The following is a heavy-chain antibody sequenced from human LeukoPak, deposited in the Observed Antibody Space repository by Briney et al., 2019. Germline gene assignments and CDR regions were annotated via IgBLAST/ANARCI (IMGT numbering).Heavy chain of an antibody. CDR2: INPNSGGT. V-gene: IGHV1-2*02. Sequence: ASVKVSCKASGCTFTGYYVHWVRQAPGQGLEWMGWINPNSGGTNYAQKFQGRVTMTRDTSISTAYMELSRLRSDDTAVYYCARDGTATYGMDVWGQGTTVTVSS. J-gene: IGHJ6*02. CDR3: ARDGTATYGMDV. CDR1: GCTFTGYY. D-gene: IGHD1-26*01.